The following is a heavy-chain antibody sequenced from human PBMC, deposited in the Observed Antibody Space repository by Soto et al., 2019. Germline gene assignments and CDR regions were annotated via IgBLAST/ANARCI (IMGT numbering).Heavy chain of an antibody. V-gene: IGHV3-30*18. CDR3: AKDHHCSSTSCYGMDV. CDR1: GFTFSSYG. D-gene: IGHD2-2*01. Sequence: QPGGSLRLSCAASGFTFSSYGMHWVRQAPGKGLEWVAVISYDGSNKYYADSVEGRFTISRDNSKNTLYLQMNSLRAEDTAVYYCAKDHHCSSTSCYGMDVWGQGTTITVSS. J-gene: IGHJ6*02. CDR2: ISYDGSNK.